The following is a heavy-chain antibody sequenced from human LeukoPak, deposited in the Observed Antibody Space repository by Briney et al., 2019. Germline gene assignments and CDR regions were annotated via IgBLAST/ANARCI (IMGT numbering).Heavy chain of an antibody. J-gene: IGHJ3*02. V-gene: IGHV1-18*01. CDR2: ISAYNGNT. CDR1: GGTFSSYA. Sequence: GSSVKVSCKASGGTFSSYAISWVRQAPGQGLEWMGWISAYNGNTNYAQKLQGRVTMTTDTSTSTAYMELRSLRSDDTAVYYCARGYLTTLTGDDAFDIWGQGTMVTVSS. D-gene: IGHD7-27*01. CDR3: ARGYLTTLTGDDAFDI.